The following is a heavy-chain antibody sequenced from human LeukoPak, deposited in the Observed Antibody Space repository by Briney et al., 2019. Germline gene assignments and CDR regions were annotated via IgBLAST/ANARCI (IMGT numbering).Heavy chain of an antibody. Sequence: SSETLSLTCAVYGGSFSGYYWSWIRQPPGKGLEWIGEINHSGSTNYSPSLKSRVTISVDTSKNQFSLKLSSVTAADTAVYYCARSRGGLDYGSGDDLDYWGQGTLVTVSS. CDR2: INHSGST. V-gene: IGHV4-34*01. CDR1: GGSFSGYY. CDR3: ARSRGGLDYGSGDDLDY. D-gene: IGHD3-10*01. J-gene: IGHJ4*02.